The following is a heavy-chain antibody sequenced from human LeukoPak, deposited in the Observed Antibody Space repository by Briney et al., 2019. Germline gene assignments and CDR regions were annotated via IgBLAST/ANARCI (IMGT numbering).Heavy chain of an antibody. CDR1: GFTFSSYE. CDR3: ASEWQHFDY. J-gene: IGHJ4*02. CDR2: ISSSGSTI. D-gene: IGHD5-12*01. V-gene: IGHV3-48*03. Sequence: PGGSLRLSCAASGFTFSSYEMNWVRQAPGKGLEWVSYISSSGSTIYYADSVKSRFTISRDNAKNSLYLQMNSLRAEDTAVYYCASEWQHFDYWGQGTLVTVSS.